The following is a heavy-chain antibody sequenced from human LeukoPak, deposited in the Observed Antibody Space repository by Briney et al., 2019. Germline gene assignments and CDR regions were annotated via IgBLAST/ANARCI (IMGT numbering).Heavy chain of an antibody. CDR3: ARQGLYYYDSSGTTDAFDI. D-gene: IGHD3-22*01. V-gene: IGHV4-4*07. CDR2: IYTSGST. Sequence: SETLSLTCTVSGGSISSYYWSWIRQPAGKGLEWIGRIYTSGSTNYNPSLKSRVTISVDTSKNQFSLKLSSVTAADTAVYYCARQGLYYYDSSGTTDAFDIWGQGTMVTVSS. CDR1: GGSISSYY. J-gene: IGHJ3*02.